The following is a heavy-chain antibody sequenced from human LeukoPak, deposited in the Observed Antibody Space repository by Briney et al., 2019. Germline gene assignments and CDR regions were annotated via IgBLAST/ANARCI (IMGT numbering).Heavy chain of an antibody. CDR1: GGSISTYY. V-gene: IGHV4-4*07. Sequence: SETLSLSCSVPGGSISTYYWSWIRQPAGKGLEWIGRMYTTGGTNYNPSLKSRVTMSVDTSKNQFSLNLTSVTAADTAVYYCGRDGGRTSSDAVEIWGQETMVVVSS. CDR2: MYTTGGT. CDR3: GRDGGRTSSDAVEI. J-gene: IGHJ3*02. D-gene: IGHD2-2*01.